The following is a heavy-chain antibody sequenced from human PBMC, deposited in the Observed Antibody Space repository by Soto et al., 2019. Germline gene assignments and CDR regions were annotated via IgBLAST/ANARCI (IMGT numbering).Heavy chain of an antibody. J-gene: IGHJ4*02. CDR2: ISGSGGST. CDR3: AKEEDYDSSGYYYVGY. Sequence: VQLLESGGGLVQPGGSLRLSCAASGFTFSSYAMSWVRQAPGKGLEWVSAISGSGGSTYYADSVKGRFTISRDNSKNTLYLQMNSLRAEDTAVYYCAKEEDYDSSGYYYVGYWGQGTLVTVSS. D-gene: IGHD3-22*01. CDR1: GFTFSSYA. V-gene: IGHV3-23*01.